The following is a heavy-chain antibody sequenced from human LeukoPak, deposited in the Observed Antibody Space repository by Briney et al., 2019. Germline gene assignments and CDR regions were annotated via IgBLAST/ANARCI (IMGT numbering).Heavy chain of an antibody. CDR2: ISHSGSI. CDR1: AYSITRDYY. V-gene: IGHV4-38-2*02. D-gene: IGHD2-21*02. CDR3: ARGDLLTVTSTWAFDP. J-gene: IGHJ5*02. Sequence: SETLSLTCTVSAYSITRDYYWGWIRQPPGQGLEWIGSISHSGSIYYKPSLKSRVALSADNSKNQFSLKMRSVTAADTAIYYCARGDLLTVTSTWAFDPWGQGILVTVSS.